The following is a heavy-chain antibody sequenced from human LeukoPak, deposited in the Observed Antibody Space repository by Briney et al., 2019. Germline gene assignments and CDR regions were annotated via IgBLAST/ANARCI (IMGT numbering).Heavy chain of an antibody. D-gene: IGHD3-22*01. J-gene: IGHJ3*02. CDR2: INHSGST. CDR3: ARHAYYYDSSGSYDAFDI. V-gene: IGHV4-34*01. CDR1: GGSFSGYY. Sequence: ETSETLSLTCAVYGGSFSGYYWSWIRQPPGKGLEWIGEINHSGSTNYNPSLKSRVTLSVDTSKNQFSLKLSSVTAADTAVYYCARHAYYYDSSGSYDAFDIWGQGTMVTVSS.